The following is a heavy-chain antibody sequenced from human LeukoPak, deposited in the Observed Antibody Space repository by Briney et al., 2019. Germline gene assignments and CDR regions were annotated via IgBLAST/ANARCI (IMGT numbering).Heavy chain of an antibody. CDR1: GGSISTYF. CDR2: IFYSGGT. J-gene: IGHJ4*02. V-gene: IGHV4-59*01. CDR3: ASWVSHYRGGFDY. Sequence: PSQTLSLTCTVSGGSISTYFWNWIPQSPGKGLEWIGQIFYSGGTLYNSSLKSRVTISVDTSKNHFSLRLSSVTAADTAVYYCASWVSHYRGGFDYWGQGILVTVSS. D-gene: IGHD4-11*01.